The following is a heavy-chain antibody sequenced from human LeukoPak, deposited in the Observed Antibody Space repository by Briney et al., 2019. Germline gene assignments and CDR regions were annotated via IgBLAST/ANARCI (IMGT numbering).Heavy chain of an antibody. CDR1: GGSFSGYY. V-gene: IGHV4-34*01. Sequence: SETLSLTCAVYGGSFSGYYWSWIRQPPGKGLEWVGEINHSGSTNYNPSLKSRVTISVDTSKNQFSLKLSSVTAADTAVYYCARGDILTGYYNVDAFDIWGQGTMVTVSS. CDR3: ARGDILTGYYNVDAFDI. CDR2: INHSGST. J-gene: IGHJ3*02. D-gene: IGHD3-9*01.